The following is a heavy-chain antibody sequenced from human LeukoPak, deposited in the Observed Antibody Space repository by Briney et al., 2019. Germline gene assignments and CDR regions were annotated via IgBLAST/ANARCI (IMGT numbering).Heavy chain of an antibody. J-gene: IGHJ4*02. CDR2: ISYDGSNK. CDR3: ARAGLYSSGWQLDY. D-gene: IGHD6-19*01. V-gene: IGHV3-30*04. Sequence: PGGSLRLSCAASGFTFSHYAMHWVRQAPGKGLEWVAVISYDGSNKYYADSVKGRFTISRDNSKNTLYLQMNSLRAEDTAVYYCARAGLYSSGWQLDYWGQGTLVTVSS. CDR1: GFTFSHYA.